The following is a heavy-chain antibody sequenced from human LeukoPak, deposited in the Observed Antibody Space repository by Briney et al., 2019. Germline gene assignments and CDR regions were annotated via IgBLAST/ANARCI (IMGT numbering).Heavy chain of an antibody. J-gene: IGHJ5*02. CDR3: ARWGGYYYRWFDP. CDR1: GGSISSGGYY. Sequence: PSQTLSLTCAVSGGSISSGGYYWSWIRQPAGKGLEWIGRIYTSGSTNYNPSLKSRVTMSVDTSKNQFSLKLSSVTAADTAVYYCARWGGYYYRWFDPWGQGTLVTVSS. CDR2: IYTSGST. V-gene: IGHV4-61*02. D-gene: IGHD3-22*01.